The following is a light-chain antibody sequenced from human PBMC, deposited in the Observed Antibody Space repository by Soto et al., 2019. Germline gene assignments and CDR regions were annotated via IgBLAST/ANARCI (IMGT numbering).Light chain of an antibody. CDR3: QQYNSYSRT. CDR2: AAS. CDR1: QGIRND. Sequence: QVTRSPCSLSASVVDRVTITCRASQGIRNDLGWYQQKPGKSPKRLMYAASSLESGVPSRFSGSGSGTEFTLTISSLQPDDFATYYCQQYNSYSRTFGQGTKVDI. V-gene: IGKV1-17*01. J-gene: IGKJ1*01.